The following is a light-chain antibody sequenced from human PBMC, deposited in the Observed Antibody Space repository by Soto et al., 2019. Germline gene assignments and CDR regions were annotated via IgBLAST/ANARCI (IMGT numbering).Light chain of an antibody. V-gene: IGLV2-14*01. J-gene: IGLJ3*02. CDR3: SSYTRSSTPWV. CDR1: SSDVGGYNY. CDR2: EVS. Sequence: QSALTQPASVSGSPGQSITISCTGTSSDVGGYNYVSWYQQHPGKAPKLMIYEVSNRPSGVSNRFSGSKSGNTASLTISGRQAEEEADDYCSSYTRSSTPWVFGGGTKLTVL.